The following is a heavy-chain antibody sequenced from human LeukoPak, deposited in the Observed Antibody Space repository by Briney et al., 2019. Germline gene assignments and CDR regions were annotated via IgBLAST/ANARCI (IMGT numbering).Heavy chain of an antibody. J-gene: IGHJ4*02. CDR3: ARDGYGYYFGSGSSYYFDY. D-gene: IGHD3-10*01. Sequence: SETLSLTCTVSGGSINSYYWTWIRQPPGKGLEWIGYIYYSGSTNYTPSLKSRVTISVDTSKNQFSLKLSSVTAADTAVYYCARDGYGYYFGSGSSYYFDYWGQGTLVTVSS. CDR2: IYYSGST. CDR1: GGSINSYY. V-gene: IGHV4-59*01.